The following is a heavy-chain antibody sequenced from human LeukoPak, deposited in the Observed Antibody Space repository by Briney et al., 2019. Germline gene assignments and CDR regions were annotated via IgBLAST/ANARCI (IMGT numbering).Heavy chain of an antibody. Sequence: PGGSLRLSCAASGFTFSDEYMSWIRQAPGKGLEWISCVSNSGSSIYYADSVKGRFSISRDNVKNSLYLQMNSLRVEDTAVYYCARDGAHSASNFWGQGTMVAVSS. CDR2: VSNSGSSI. CDR1: GFTFSDEY. J-gene: IGHJ3*01. V-gene: IGHV3-11*01. D-gene: IGHD2-21*01. CDR3: ARDGAHSASNF.